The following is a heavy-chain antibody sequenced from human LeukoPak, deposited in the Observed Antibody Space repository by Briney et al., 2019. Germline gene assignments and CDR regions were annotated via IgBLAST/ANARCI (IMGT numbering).Heavy chain of an antibody. CDR3: AKYGSGYPRPNWFDP. CDR2: ISWNSGSI. Sequence: PGGSLRLSCAASGFTFDDYAMHWVRQAPGKGLEWVSGISWNSGSIGYADSVKGRFTISRDNSKNTLYLQMNNLRAEDTAVYYCAKYGSGYPRPNWFDPWGQGTLVTVSS. D-gene: IGHD5-12*01. CDR1: GFTFDDYA. J-gene: IGHJ5*02. V-gene: IGHV3-9*01.